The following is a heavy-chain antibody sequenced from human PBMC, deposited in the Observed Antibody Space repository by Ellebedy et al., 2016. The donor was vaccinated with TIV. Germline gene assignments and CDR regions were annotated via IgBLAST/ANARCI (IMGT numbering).Heavy chain of an antibody. CDR3: ATTQELLWFGGLNY. CDR1: GYTLTELS. D-gene: IGHD3-10*01. J-gene: IGHJ4*02. CDR2: FDPEDGET. V-gene: IGHV1-24*01. Sequence: AASVKVSCKVSGYTLTELSMHWARQAPGKGLEWLGGFDPEDGETIYAQKFQGRVSMTEDTSTDTAYMELSSLRSEDTALYYCATTQELLWFGGLNYWGQGTLVTVSS.